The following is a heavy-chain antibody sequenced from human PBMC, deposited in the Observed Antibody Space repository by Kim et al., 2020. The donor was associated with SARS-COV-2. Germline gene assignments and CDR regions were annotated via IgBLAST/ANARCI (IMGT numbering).Heavy chain of an antibody. CDR1: GGSFSGYY. Sequence: SETLSLTCAVYGGSFSGYYWSWIRQPPGKGLEWIGEINHSGSTNYNPSLKSRVTISVDTSKNQFSLKLSSVTAADTAVYYCARKYYYDSSGPLFDYWGQG. CDR2: INHSGST. D-gene: IGHD3-22*01. J-gene: IGHJ4*02. V-gene: IGHV4-34*01. CDR3: ARKYYYDSSGPLFDY.